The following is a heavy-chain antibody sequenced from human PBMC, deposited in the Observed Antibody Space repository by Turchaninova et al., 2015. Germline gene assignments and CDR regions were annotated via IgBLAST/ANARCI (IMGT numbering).Heavy chain of an antibody. CDR3: ARYGSGGLYGMDV. CDR2: ISAYNGNT. J-gene: IGHJ6*02. D-gene: IGHD3-10*01. CDR1: GYTFTSYG. Sequence: QVQLVQSGAEVKKPGASVKVSCKASGYTFTSYGISWVRQAPGKGLEWMGWISAYNGNTNYAQRPQGKVTRTTDTTTSTAYVELRRLRSDDAAVYYCARYGSGGLYGMDVWGQGTTVTVSS. V-gene: IGHV1-18*01.